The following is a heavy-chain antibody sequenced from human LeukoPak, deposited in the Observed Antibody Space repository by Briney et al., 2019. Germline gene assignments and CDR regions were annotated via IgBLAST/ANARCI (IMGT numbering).Heavy chain of an antibody. D-gene: IGHD3-3*01. Sequence: ASVKVSCKASGYTFTSYDINWVRQAPGQGLEWMGWMNPNSGNTGYAQKFQGRVTITRNTSISTAYMELSSLRSEDTAVYYCARGGAYDFWSGYYGPRDYYYYYMDVWGKGTTVTVSS. CDR3: ARGGAYDFWSGYYGPRDYYYYYMDV. CDR2: MNPNSGNT. V-gene: IGHV1-8*03. CDR1: GYTFTSYD. J-gene: IGHJ6*03.